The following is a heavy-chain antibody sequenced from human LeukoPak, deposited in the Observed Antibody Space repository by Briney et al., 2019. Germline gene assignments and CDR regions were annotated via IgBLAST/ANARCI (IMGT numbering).Heavy chain of an antibody. D-gene: IGHD3-22*01. J-gene: IGHJ4*02. CDR1: GFTVSSNY. Sequence: GGSLRLSCAASGFTVSSNYMSWVRQAPGKGLEWVSVIYSGGSTYYADSVKGRFTISRDNSKNTLYLQMNSLRAEDTAVYYCAGDFWSGPLYYDSSGYSDYWGQGTLVTVSS. CDR2: IYSGGST. V-gene: IGHV3-66*01. CDR3: AGDFWSGPLYYDSSGYSDY.